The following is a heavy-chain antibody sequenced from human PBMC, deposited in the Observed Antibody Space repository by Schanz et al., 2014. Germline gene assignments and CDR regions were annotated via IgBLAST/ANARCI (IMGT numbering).Heavy chain of an antibody. Sequence: QVQLQESGPGLVKPSDTLSLTCAVSGYSINTSDWWGWIRQPPGKGLEWIGYIYYSGSTYYNPSLKGRVTMSLDTSKNQFSLNLRSVTAVDTAVYSCASKGLTTDAFDIWGQGTMVTVSS. J-gene: IGHJ3*02. CDR2: IYYSGST. D-gene: IGHD2-8*01. CDR1: GYSINTSDW. CDR3: ASKGLTTDAFDI. V-gene: IGHV4-28*07.